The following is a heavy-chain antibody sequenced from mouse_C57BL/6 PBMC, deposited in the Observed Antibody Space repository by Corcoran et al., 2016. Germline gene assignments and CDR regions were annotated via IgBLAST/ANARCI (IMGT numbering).Heavy chain of an antibody. CDR3: ARKDITTVVEVDFDV. Sequence: EVQLQQSGPVLVKPGASVKMSCKASGYTFTDYYMNWVKQSHGKSLEWIGVINPYNGGTSYNQKFKGKATLTVDKSSSTAYMELNSLTSEDSAVYYCARKDITTVVEVDFDVWGTGTTVTVSS. CDR1: GYTFTDYY. V-gene: IGHV1-19*01. J-gene: IGHJ1*03. CDR2: INPYNGGT. D-gene: IGHD1-1*01.